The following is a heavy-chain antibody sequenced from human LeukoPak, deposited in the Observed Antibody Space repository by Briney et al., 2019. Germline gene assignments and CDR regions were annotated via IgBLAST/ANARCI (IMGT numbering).Heavy chain of an antibody. V-gene: IGHV4-39*07. CDR3: ARVPNHGTIFGVVYYYYYMDV. Sequence: SSETLSLTCTVSGGSISSSSYYWGWIRQPPGKGLEWIGSIYYSGSTYYNPSLKSRVTISVDTSKNQFSLKLSSVTAADTAVYYCARVPNHGTIFGVVYYYYYMDVWGKGTTVTVSS. CDR1: GGSISSSSYY. D-gene: IGHD3-3*01. CDR2: IYYSGST. J-gene: IGHJ6*03.